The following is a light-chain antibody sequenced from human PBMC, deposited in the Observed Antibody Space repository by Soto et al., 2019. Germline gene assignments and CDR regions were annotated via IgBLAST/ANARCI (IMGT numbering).Light chain of an antibody. Sequence: QSVLTQSPSASGTPGQGVTISCSGSTSNIGSNHVNWYQHLPGTAPKLLIYRNDQRPSGVPDRFSGSKSGTSAFLAISGLRSEDEADYYCATWDDSLVFGGGTKLTVL. V-gene: IGLV1-47*01. CDR1: TSNIGSNH. CDR3: ATWDDSLV. J-gene: IGLJ2*01. CDR2: RND.